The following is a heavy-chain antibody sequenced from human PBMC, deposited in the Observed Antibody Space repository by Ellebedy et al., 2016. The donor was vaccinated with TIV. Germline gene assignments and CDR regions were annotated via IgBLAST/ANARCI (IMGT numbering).Heavy chain of an antibody. J-gene: IGHJ5*02. CDR2: IWYDGSNK. CDR3: ARNRIVVVDRRQRSWLDP. D-gene: IGHD2-15*01. V-gene: IGHV3-33*01. Sequence: GGSLRLXXVASGFTFSSYGMHWVRQAPGKGLEWVAVIWYDGSNKYYADSVKGRFTISRGDSKNTLYLQMNSLRAEDTAVYYCARNRIVVVDRRQRSWLDPWGQGTLVTVSS. CDR1: GFTFSSYG.